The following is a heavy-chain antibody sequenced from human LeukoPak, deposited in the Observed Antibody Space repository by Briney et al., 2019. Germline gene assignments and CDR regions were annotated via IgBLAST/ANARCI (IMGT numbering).Heavy chain of an antibody. J-gene: IGHJ4*02. V-gene: IGHV1-18*01. CDR3: ARAPQNCGGDCYYIY. CDR1: GYTFTSYG. CDR2: ISAYNCNT. Sequence: ASVKVSCKASGYTFTSYGISWVRQAPGQGLEWMGWISAYNCNTNYAQNLQGRVTMTTDTSTSTAYMELRSLRSDDTAVYYCARAPQNCGGDCYYIYWGQGTLVTVSS. D-gene: IGHD2-21*02.